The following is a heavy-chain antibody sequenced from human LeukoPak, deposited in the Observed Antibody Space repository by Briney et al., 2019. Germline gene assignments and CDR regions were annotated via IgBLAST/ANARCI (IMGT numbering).Heavy chain of an antibody. V-gene: IGHV4-39*01. J-gene: IGHJ4*02. CDR3: ARRFGAWPYYLDS. D-gene: IGHD3-10*01. CDR1: GGSISSSSHY. Sequence: PSETLSLTCSVSGGSISSSSHYWDWIRQPPGKGLDWIGTIYYDGKSDFNPSLRSRVTISVDTSKNQFSLKLSSVPAADTALYYCARRFGAWPYYLDSWGQGALVTVSS. CDR2: IYYDGKS.